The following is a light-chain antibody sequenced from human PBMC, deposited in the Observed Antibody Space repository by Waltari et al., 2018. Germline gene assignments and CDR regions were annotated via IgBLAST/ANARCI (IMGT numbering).Light chain of an antibody. J-gene: IGKJ2*01. CDR3: QQYNTWPGT. CDR2: DVS. Sequence: EIVMTQSPVALSASPGERATLSCRASQSVRSSLAWYQQRPGQTPRLVTYDVSTRANGIPARFSGSGSGTEFTLTISSLQSEDFAVYYCQQYNTWPGTFGQGTKLEIK. CDR1: QSVRSS. V-gene: IGKV3-15*01.